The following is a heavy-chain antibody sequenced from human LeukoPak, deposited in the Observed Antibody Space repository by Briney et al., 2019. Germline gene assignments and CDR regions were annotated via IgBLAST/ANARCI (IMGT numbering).Heavy chain of an antibody. Sequence: PSETLSLTCAVYGGSFSGYYWSWIRQPPGKGLEWIGEINHSGSTNYSPSLKSRVTISVDTSKNQFSLKLSSVTAADTAVYYCARGRQWLFGLNYWGQGTLVTVSS. CDR1: GGSFSGYY. V-gene: IGHV4-34*01. D-gene: IGHD6-19*01. CDR2: INHSGST. J-gene: IGHJ4*02. CDR3: ARGRQWLFGLNY.